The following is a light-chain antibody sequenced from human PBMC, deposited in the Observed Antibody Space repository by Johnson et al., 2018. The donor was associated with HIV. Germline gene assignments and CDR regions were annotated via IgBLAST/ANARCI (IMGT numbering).Light chain of an antibody. Sequence: QSVLTQPPSVSAAPGQKVTISCSGTSSNIRNNYVSWYQQLPGTAPKLLIYENNKRPSGIPDRFSGSKSGTSATLDITGLQTGDEADYYCASWDRSLTVGTVFGPGTRVTVL. CDR3: ASWDRSLTVGTV. CDR2: ENN. J-gene: IGLJ1*01. CDR1: SSNIRNNY. V-gene: IGLV1-51*02.